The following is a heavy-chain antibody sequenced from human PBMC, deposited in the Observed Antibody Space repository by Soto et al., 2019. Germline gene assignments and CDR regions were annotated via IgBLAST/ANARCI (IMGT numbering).Heavy chain of an antibody. D-gene: IGHD6-13*01. CDR1: GFTFNTYA. J-gene: IGHJ4*02. CDR3: SNEAPAAGTFDY. CDR2: ISRSGGST. Sequence: PGGTLRLSCAVSGFTFNTYAMSWVRQAPGKGLEWVSAISRSGGSTYYADSVKGRFTISRDNSKNTLYLQMNSLRAEDTAVYYCSNEAPAAGTFDYWCTGTLVTVSS. V-gene: IGHV3-23*01.